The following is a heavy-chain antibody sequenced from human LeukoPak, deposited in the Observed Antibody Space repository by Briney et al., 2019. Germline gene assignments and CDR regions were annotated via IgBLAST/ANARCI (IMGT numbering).Heavy chain of an antibody. J-gene: IGHJ4*02. V-gene: IGHV3-23*01. D-gene: IGHD2/OR15-2a*01. CDR2: ISGSGGST. Sequence: GGSLRLSCAASGSTFSTYPMSWVRQAPGKGLEWVSAISGSGGSTNYADSVKGRFTISRDNSKNTLYLQMNSLRAEDTAVYYCAKQRTQTTSFDYWGQGTLVTVSS. CDR3: AKQRTQTTSFDY. CDR1: GSTFSTYP.